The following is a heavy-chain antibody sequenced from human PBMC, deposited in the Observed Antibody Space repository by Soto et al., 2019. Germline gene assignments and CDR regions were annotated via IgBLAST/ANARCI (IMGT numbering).Heavy chain of an antibody. CDR2: INAGNGNT. CDR3: ARGAMDYYYYYGMDV. J-gene: IGHJ6*02. V-gene: IGHV1-3*01. D-gene: IGHD2-8*01. Sequence: ASLKVSCKASENTFTTYAIHWVRKAPGQRLEWMGWINAGNGNTKYSQKFQGRVTITRDTSASTAYMELSSLRSEDTAVYYCARGAMDYYYYYGMDVWGQGTTVTVSS. CDR1: ENTFTTYA.